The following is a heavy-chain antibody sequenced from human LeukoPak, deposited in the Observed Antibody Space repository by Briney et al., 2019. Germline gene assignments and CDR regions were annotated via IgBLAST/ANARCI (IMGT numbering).Heavy chain of an antibody. CDR2: MNPNSGNT. V-gene: IGHV1-8*01. Sequence: ASVKVSCKASGYTFTSYDINWVRQATGQGLEWMGWMNPNSGNTGYAQKFQGRVTMTRNTSISTAYMELSSLRSEDTAVYYCARENGAYCGGDCPIDYWGQGTLVTVSS. CDR1: GYTFTSYD. D-gene: IGHD2-21*02. J-gene: IGHJ4*02. CDR3: ARENGAYCGGDCPIDY.